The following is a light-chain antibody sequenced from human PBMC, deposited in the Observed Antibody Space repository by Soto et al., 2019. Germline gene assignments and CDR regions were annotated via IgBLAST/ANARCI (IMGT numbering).Light chain of an antibody. CDR3: QQIHGT. CDR2: DAS. J-gene: IGKJ1*01. Sequence: DIQMTQSPSSLSASVGDRVTMTCRASQSISHYLNWYQQKPGRAPKVLIYDASSLPSGVPSRFSGSGSGTDFTLTISSLQLEDFATYYCQQIHGTFGQGTKVEIK. CDR1: QSISHY. V-gene: IGKV1-39*01.